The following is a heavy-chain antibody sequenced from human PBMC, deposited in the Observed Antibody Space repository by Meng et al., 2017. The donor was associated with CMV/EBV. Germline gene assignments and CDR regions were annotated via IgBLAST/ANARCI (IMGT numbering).Heavy chain of an antibody. V-gene: IGHV4-59*01. CDR3: ARLTGTTIRGPNFDY. CDR2: IYYSGST. Sequence: GSLRLSCTVSGGSISSYYWSWIRQPPGKGLEWIGYIYYSGSTNYNPSLKSRVTISVDTSKNQFSPKLSSVTAADTAVYYCARLTGTTIRGPNFDYWGQGTLVTVSS. CDR1: GGSISSYY. D-gene: IGHD1-7*01. J-gene: IGHJ4*02.